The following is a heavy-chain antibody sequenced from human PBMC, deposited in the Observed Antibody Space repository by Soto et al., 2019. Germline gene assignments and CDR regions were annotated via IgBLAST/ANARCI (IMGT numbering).Heavy chain of an antibody. Sequence: GWSLTLSCAASGFTFSSYGMHLVRQAPGKGLEWVAVISYDGSNKYYADSVKGRFTISRDNSKNTLYLQMNSLRAEDTAVYYCAKERCGMSNAFDIWGEGTMVTVSS. CDR3: AKERCGMSNAFDI. J-gene: IGHJ3*02. CDR2: ISYDGSNK. V-gene: IGHV3-30*18. CDR1: GFTFSSYG.